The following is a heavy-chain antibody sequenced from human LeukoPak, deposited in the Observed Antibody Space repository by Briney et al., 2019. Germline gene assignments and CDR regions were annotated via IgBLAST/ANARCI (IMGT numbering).Heavy chain of an antibody. V-gene: IGHV3-9*01. CDR2: ISWNSGSI. D-gene: IGHD1-26*01. CDR3: AKEGYSGSYY. Sequence: GRSLRLSCAASGFTFDDYAMHWVRQAPGKGLEWVSGISWNSGSIGYADSVKGRFTISRDNAKNSLYLQMNSPRAEDTALYYCAKEGYSGSYYWGQGTLVTVSS. CDR1: GFTFDDYA. J-gene: IGHJ4*02.